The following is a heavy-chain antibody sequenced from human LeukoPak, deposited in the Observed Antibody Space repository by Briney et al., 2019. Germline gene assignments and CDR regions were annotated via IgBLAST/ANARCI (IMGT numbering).Heavy chain of an antibody. Sequence: SGTLSLTCAVSGGSISSSNWWSWVRQPPGKGLEWIGEIYHSGSTNYNPSLKSRVTISVDKSKNQFSLKLSSVTAADTAVYYCARAFYDILSGGWFDPWGQGTLVTVSS. CDR1: GGSISSSNW. V-gene: IGHV4-4*02. CDR2: IYHSGST. CDR3: ARAFYDILSGGWFDP. D-gene: IGHD3-9*01. J-gene: IGHJ5*02.